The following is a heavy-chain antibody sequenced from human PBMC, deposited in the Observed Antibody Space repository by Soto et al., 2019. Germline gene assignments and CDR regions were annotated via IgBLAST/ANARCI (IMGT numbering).Heavy chain of an antibody. D-gene: IGHD6-19*01. CDR3: ARDRGAVTGQYFDY. V-gene: IGHV3-11*05. Sequence: QVQLEESGGGLVKPGGSLRLSCAASGFTFSAVYMSWIRQAPNKGLEYISYISSSGTSANYADSVKGRFTISRDNAKNSLYLQMNSLRAGDTAVYYCARDRGAVTGQYFDYWGQGALVTVSS. J-gene: IGHJ4*02. CDR1: GFTFSAVY. CDR2: ISSSGTSA.